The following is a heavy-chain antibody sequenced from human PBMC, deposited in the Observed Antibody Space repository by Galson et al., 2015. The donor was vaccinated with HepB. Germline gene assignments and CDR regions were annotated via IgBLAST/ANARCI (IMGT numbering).Heavy chain of an antibody. Sequence: SLRLSCAASGFTFTNYAMTWVRQAPGKGLEWVSAISASGGSTLYADSVKGRFTISRDNSKNTLYLQMNSLRAEDTAVHYCATVSGGSGWPYYFDYWGQGTLVTVSS. CDR1: GFTFTNYA. CDR3: ATVSGGSGWPYYFDY. V-gene: IGHV3-23*01. J-gene: IGHJ4*02. CDR2: ISASGGST. D-gene: IGHD6-25*01.